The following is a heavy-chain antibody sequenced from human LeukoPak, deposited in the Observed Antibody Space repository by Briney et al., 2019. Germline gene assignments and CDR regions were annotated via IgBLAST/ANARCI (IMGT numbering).Heavy chain of an antibody. CDR2: ISAYNGNT. Sequence: ASVKVSCKASGYTFTSYDISWVRQAPGQGLEWMGWISAYNGNTNYAQRLQGRVTMTTDTSTSTAYMELRSLRSDDTAVYYCARMTYDSSGRDLDYWGQGTLVTVSS. D-gene: IGHD3-22*01. CDR1: GYTFTSYD. V-gene: IGHV1-18*01. CDR3: ARMTYDSSGRDLDY. J-gene: IGHJ4*02.